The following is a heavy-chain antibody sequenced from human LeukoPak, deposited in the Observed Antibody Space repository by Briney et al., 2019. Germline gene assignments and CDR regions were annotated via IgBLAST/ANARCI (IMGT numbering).Heavy chain of an antibody. CDR1: GGTFSNYA. CDR3: ARASSDDTAMATPFAY. D-gene: IGHD5-18*01. CDR2: ITPIFGTA. J-gene: IGHJ4*02. V-gene: IGHV1-69*06. Sequence: ASVKVSCKASGGTFSNYAINWVRQAPGQGLEWMGGITPIFGTANYVQEFQGRVTITADKSTSTAFMELSRLRSEDTAIYYCARASSDDTAMATPFAYWGQGTLVTVSS.